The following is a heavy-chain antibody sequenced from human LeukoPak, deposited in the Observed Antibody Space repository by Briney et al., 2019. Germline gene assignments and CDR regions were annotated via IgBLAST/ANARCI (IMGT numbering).Heavy chain of an antibody. V-gene: IGHV1-69*13. D-gene: IGHD3-22*01. J-gene: IGHJ3*02. CDR3: ASPTYYYDSSGYYYFGDGAFDI. Sequence: SVKVSCKASGYTFIGYFMHWVRQAPGQGLEWMGGIIPIFGTANYAQKFQGRVTITADESTSTAYMELSSLRSEDTAVYYCASPTYYYDSSGYYYFGDGAFDIWGQGTMVTVSS. CDR2: IIPIFGTA. CDR1: GYTFIGYF.